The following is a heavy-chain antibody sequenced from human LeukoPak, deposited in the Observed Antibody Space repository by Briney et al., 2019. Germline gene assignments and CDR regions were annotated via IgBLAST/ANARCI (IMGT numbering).Heavy chain of an antibody. D-gene: IGHD6-13*01. V-gene: IGHV3-23*01. J-gene: IGHJ4*02. CDR1: GFTFSSYA. CDR3: ARDRERSHSREIDY. CDR2: ISGSGGST. Sequence: HPGGSLRLSCAASGFTFSSYAMSWVRQAPGKGLEWVSAISGSGGSTYYADSVKGRFTISRDNSKNTLYLQMNSLRAEDTAVYYCARDRERSHSREIDYWGQGTLVTVSS.